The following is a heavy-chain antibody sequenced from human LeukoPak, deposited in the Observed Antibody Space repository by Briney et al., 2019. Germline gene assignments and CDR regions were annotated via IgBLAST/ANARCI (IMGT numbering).Heavy chain of an antibody. V-gene: IGHV4-34*01. CDR3: TRTNYGDYNWFDP. D-gene: IGHD4-17*01. J-gene: IGHJ5*02. CDR1: GGSFSEYY. Sequence: SETLSLTCAVYGGSFSEYYWSWIRQPPGKGLEWIGEINHSGSTNYNPSLKSRVTISVDTSKNQFSLKVTSVTAADTAIYYCTRTNYGDYNWFDPWGQGTLVTVSS. CDR2: INHSGST.